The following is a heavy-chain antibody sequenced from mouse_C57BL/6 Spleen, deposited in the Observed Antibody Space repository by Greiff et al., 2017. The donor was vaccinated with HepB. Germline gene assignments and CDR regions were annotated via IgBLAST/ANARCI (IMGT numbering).Heavy chain of an antibody. CDR3: ARGQGYYGSSYYFDY. CDR1: GFTFSDYY. Sequence: DVHLVESEGGLVQPGSSMKLSCTASGFTFSDYYMAWVRQVPEKGLEWVANINYDGSSTYYLDSLKSRFIISRDNAKNILYLQMSSLKSEDTATYYCARGQGYYGSSYYFDYWGQGTTLTVSS. V-gene: IGHV5-16*01. CDR2: INYDGSST. J-gene: IGHJ2*01. D-gene: IGHD1-1*01.